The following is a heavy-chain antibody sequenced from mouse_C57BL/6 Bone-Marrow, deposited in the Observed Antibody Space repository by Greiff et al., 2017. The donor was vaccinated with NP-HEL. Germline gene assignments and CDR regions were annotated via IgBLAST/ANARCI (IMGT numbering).Heavy chain of an antibody. Sequence: EVQVVESGGGLVQPGGSLSLSCAASGFTFTDYYMSWVRQPPGKALEWLGFIRTKANGYTTEYSASVKGRFTISRDTSQSILYLQLNALRAEDSATYDCAIYGGSSYWCFDGWGTGTTVTVSA. CDR2: IRTKANGYTT. J-gene: IGHJ1*03. D-gene: IGHD1-1*01. CDR1: GFTFTDYY. CDR3: AIYGGSSYWCFDG. V-gene: IGHV7-3*01.